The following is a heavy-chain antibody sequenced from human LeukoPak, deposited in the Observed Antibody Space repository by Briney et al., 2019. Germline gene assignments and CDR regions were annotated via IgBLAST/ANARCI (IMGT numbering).Heavy chain of an antibody. Sequence: GRSLRLSCAASGFTFSSYAMHWVRQAPGKGLEWVAVISYDGSNKYYADSVKGRFTISRDNSKNTLYLQMNSLRAEDTAVYYCARGAYCGGDCYTDGFDYWGQGTLVTVSS. CDR3: ARGAYCGGDCYTDGFDY. V-gene: IGHV3-30-3*01. CDR1: GFTFSSYA. CDR2: ISYDGSNK. D-gene: IGHD2-21*02. J-gene: IGHJ4*02.